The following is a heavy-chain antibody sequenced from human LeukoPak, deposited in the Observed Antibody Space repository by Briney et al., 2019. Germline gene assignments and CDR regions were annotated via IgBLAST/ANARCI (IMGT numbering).Heavy chain of an antibody. Sequence: ASVKVSCKVSGYTLTELSMHWVRQAPGKGLEWMGGFDPEDGETIYAQKFQGRVTMTEDTSTDTAYMELSSLRSEDTAAYYCATCLSGSYYFDYWGQGTLVTVSS. V-gene: IGHV1-24*01. CDR1: GYTLTELS. D-gene: IGHD1-26*01. CDR2: FDPEDGET. J-gene: IGHJ4*02. CDR3: ATCLSGSYYFDY.